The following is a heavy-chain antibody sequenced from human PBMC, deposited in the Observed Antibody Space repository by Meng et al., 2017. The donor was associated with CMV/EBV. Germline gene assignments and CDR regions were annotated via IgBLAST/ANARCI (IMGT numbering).Heavy chain of an antibody. V-gene: IGHV1-69*05. Sequence: SVKVSCKASGGTFSSYAISWVRQAPGHGLEWMGGIMPIFGTANYAQKFQGRVTITTDESTSTAYMELSSLRTEDTAVYYCARGTSSRIGWFDPWGQGTLVTVSS. D-gene: IGHD2-2*01. CDR3: ARGTSSRIGWFDP. CDR2: IMPIFGTA. CDR1: GGTFSSYA. J-gene: IGHJ5*02.